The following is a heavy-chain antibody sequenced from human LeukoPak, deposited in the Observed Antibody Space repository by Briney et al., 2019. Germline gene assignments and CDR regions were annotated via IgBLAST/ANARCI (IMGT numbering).Heavy chain of an antibody. J-gene: IGHJ6*02. Sequence: PSETLSLTCTVSGGSISSSSYYWGWIRQPPGKGLEWIGSIYYSGSTYYNPSLKSRVTTSVDTPKNQFSLKLSSVTAADTAVYYCARRPLKYNYYYGMDVWGQGTTVTVSS. CDR2: IYYSGST. CDR1: GGSISSSSYY. V-gene: IGHV4-39*01. CDR3: ARRPLKYNYYYGMDV.